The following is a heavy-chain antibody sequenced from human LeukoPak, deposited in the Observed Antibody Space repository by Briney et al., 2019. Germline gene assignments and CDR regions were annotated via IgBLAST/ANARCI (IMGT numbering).Heavy chain of an antibody. CDR1: GFIFSDYY. J-gene: IGHJ4*02. CDR3: ASGSSSVGY. V-gene: IGHV3-11*01. CDR2: VSPNGTDI. Sequence: GGSLRLSCAASGFIFSDYYMSWIRQSPGKGLEWISYVSPNGTDIYSIDSVRGRFIISRDNAKNSLSLQMNNLGVEDTAVYYCASGSSSVGYWGQGTLVTVSS. D-gene: IGHD6-6*01.